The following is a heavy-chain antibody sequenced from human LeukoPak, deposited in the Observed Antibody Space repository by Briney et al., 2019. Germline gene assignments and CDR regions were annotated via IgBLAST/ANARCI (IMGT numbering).Heavy chain of an antibody. V-gene: IGHV1-2*02. CDR2: INPNSGGT. Sequence: ASVKVSCKASGYTFTGYYMHWVRQAPGQGLEWMGWINPNSGGTNYAQKFQGRVTMTRDTSISTACMELSRLRSDDTAVYYCARLDSYGLPHFDYWGQGTLVTVSS. J-gene: IGHJ4*02. CDR1: GYTFTGYY. D-gene: IGHD5-18*01. CDR3: ARLDSYGLPHFDY.